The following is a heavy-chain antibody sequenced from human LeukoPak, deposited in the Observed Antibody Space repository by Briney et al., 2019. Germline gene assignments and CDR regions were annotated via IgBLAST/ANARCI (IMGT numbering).Heavy chain of an antibody. D-gene: IGHD6-19*01. CDR1: GGSISSYY. CDR3: AREADSSGWYGDAFDI. Sequence: PAETVTLICTVSGGSISSYYWSWIRQPPGKGLEWIGYIYYSGSTNYNPSLKSRVTISVDTSKNQFSLKLSSVTAADTAVYYCAREADSSGWYGDAFDIWGQG. CDR2: IYYSGST. J-gene: IGHJ3*02. V-gene: IGHV4-59*01.